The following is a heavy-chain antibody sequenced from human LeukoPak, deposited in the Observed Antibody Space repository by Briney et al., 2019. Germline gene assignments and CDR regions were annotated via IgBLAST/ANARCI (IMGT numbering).Heavy chain of an antibody. CDR1: GFSFGTYG. CDR2: ITRNGIST. CDR3: ARGPSGYYYFED. Sequence: PGGSLRLSCAASGFSFGTYGMTWVRQVPGKGLEWVSGITRNGISTLYADSVKGRFTISRDNAKNSLYLQMNSLRAEDTALYYCARGPSGYYYFEDWGQGTLVTVSS. V-gene: IGHV3-20*04. D-gene: IGHD5-12*01. J-gene: IGHJ4*02.